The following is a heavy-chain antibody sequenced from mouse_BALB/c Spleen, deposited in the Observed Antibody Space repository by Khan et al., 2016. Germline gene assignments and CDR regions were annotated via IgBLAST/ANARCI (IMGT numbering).Heavy chain of an antibody. CDR2: INTETGEP. D-gene: IGHD3-1*01. Sequence: QIQLVQSGPELKKPGETVKISCKASGYTFTDYSMHWVKQAPGKGLKWMGWINTETGEPTYADDFKGRFAFSLETSASTAYLQINNLKNEDTATYYCARQLGLNAMDYWGQGTSVTVSS. CDR3: ARQLGLNAMDY. J-gene: IGHJ4*01. V-gene: IGHV9-2-1*01. CDR1: GYTFTDYS.